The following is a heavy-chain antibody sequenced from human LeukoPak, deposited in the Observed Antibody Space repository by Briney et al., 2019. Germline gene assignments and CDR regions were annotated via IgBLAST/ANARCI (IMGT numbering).Heavy chain of an antibody. D-gene: IGHD3-16*02. J-gene: IGHJ4*02. CDR2: INHSGST. Sequence: SETLSLTCAVYGGSFSGYYWSWIRQPPGKGLEWIGEINHSGSTNYNPSLKSRVTISVDTSENQFSLKLSSVTAADTAVYYCVRGYRAYYFDYWGQGTLVTVSS. CDR3: VRGYRAYYFDY. V-gene: IGHV4-34*01. CDR1: GGSFSGYY.